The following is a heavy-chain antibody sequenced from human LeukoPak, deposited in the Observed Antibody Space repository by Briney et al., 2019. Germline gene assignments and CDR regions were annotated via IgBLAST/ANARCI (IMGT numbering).Heavy chain of an antibody. J-gene: IGHJ4*02. CDR1: GFTFSSYA. D-gene: IGHD4-17*01. Sequence: GRSLRLSCAASGFTFSSYAMPWVRQAPGKGLEWVAVISYDGSNKYYADSVKGRFTISRDNSKNTLYLQMNSLRAEDTAVYYCARGGDYGGNPNFDYWGQGTLVTVSS. CDR2: ISYDGSNK. V-gene: IGHV3-30-3*01. CDR3: ARGGDYGGNPNFDY.